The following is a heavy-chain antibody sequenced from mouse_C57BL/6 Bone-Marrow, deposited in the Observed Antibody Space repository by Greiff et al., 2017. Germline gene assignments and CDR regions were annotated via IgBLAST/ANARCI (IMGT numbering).Heavy chain of an antibody. CDR3: ARHYGRSYNY. J-gene: IGHJ2*01. CDR1: GYTFTSYW. D-gene: IGHD1-1*01. CDR2: IHPNSGST. V-gene: IGHV1-64*01. Sequence: QVQLQQPGAELVKPGASVKLSCKASGYTFTSYWMHWVKQRPGQGLEWIGMIHPNSGSTNYNEKFKSKATLTVDKSTSTAYMQLSSLTSEDSAVYYCARHYGRSYNYWGQGTTLTVSS.